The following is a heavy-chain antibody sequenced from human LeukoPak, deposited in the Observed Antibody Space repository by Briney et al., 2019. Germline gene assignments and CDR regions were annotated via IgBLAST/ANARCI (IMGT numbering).Heavy chain of an antibody. D-gene: IGHD4-11*01. CDR2: ISGYGGST. CDR1: GFTFSSYA. Sequence: GGSLRLSCAASGFTFSSYAMSWVRQAPGKGLEWVSTISGYGGSTYYADSMKGRFTISRDNSQNTVYLLMNSLRAEDTAVYYCARGDYSPRYYFDYWGQGTLVTVSS. J-gene: IGHJ4*02. V-gene: IGHV3-23*01. CDR3: ARGDYSPRYYFDY.